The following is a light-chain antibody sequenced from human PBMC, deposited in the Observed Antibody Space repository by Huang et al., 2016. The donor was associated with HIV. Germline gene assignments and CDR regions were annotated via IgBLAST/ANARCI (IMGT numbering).Light chain of an antibody. V-gene: IGKV3-11*01. CDR1: QSVGSY. CDR2: DAS. J-gene: IGKJ1*01. Sequence: EIILTQSPATLSLSPGERATLSCRASQSVGSYLAWYQQKPGQAPRLLIYDASNRATGIPARFRGCGSGTDFTLTIRGLEPDDFAVYFCQQRSNRTPTTFGQGTKVE. CDR3: QQRSNRTPTT.